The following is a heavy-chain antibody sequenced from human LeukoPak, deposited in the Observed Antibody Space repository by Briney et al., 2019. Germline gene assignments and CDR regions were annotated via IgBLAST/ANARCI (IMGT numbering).Heavy chain of an antibody. CDR1: GFTFSDYY. Sequence: GGSLRLSCAASGFTFSDYYMSWIRQAPGKGLEWVSYISNSGSTIYYADSVKGRFTISRDNSKNTLYLQMNSLRAEDTAVYYCASLSSGYSLGDFDYWGQGTLVTVSS. D-gene: IGHD3-22*01. J-gene: IGHJ4*02. CDR2: ISNSGSTI. V-gene: IGHV3-11*04. CDR3: ASLSSGYSLGDFDY.